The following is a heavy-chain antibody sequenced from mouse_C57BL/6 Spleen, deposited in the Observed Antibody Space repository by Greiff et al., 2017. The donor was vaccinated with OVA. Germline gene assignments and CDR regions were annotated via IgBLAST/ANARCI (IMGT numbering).Heavy chain of an antibody. Sequence: VKLVESGAELVRPGASVTLSCKASGYTFTDYEMHWVKQTPVHGLEWIGAIDPETGGTAYNQKFKGKAILTADKSSSTAYMELRSLTSEDSAVYYCTRWGLRYFDVWGTGTTVTVSS. CDR2: IDPETGGT. CDR1: GYTFTDYE. D-gene: IGHD3-1*01. V-gene: IGHV1-15*01. J-gene: IGHJ1*03. CDR3: TRWGLRYFDV.